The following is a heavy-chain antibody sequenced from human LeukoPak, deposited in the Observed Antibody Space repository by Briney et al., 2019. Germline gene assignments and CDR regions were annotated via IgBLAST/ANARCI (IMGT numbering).Heavy chain of an antibody. D-gene: IGHD3-3*01. J-gene: IGHJ4*02. Sequence: SETLSLTCTVSGDSISSYYWSWIRQPPGKGLEWIGYIYHSGSTYYNPSLKSRVTISVDRSKNQFSLKLSSVTAADTAVYYCARVTARVAFDYWGQGTLVTVSS. CDR3: ARVTARVAFDY. CDR2: IYHSGST. CDR1: GDSISSYY. V-gene: IGHV4-59*12.